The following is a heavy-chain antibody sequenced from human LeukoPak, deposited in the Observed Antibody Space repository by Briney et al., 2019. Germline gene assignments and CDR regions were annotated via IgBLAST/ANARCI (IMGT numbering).Heavy chain of an antibody. Sequence: SETLSLTCTVSGVSISSGGYYWTWIRQYPGKGLEWVGYIYYSGSTSYNPSLESRVSISVDTSKNQFSLKLSSVTAAGTAVYYCARGTGTSYPFWGQGTLVTVSS. D-gene: IGHD4-17*01. V-gene: IGHV4-31*03. CDR1: GVSISSGGYY. CDR3: ARGTGTSYPF. CDR2: IYYSGST. J-gene: IGHJ1*01.